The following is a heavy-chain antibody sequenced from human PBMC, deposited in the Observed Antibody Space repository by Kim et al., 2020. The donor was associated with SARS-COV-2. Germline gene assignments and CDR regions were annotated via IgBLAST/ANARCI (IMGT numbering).Heavy chain of an antibody. CDR3: ARDNIIYYGTGNYSLPYYGLYV. Sequence: SVKVSCKASGGSFSRHAISWVRQAPGQGLEWMGAIIPMFATGNYAPRFQGRVTITADESTNTTYMELSRLRFEDTALYYCARDNIIYYGTGNYSLPYYGLYVWGQGTTVPVS. D-gene: IGHD3-10*01. J-gene: IGHJ6*02. CDR2: IIPMFATG. V-gene: IGHV1-69*13. CDR1: GGSFSRHA.